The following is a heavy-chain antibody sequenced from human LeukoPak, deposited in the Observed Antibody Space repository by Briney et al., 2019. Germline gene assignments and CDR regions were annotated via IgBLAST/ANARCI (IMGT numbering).Heavy chain of an antibody. CDR3: ARKNIAAATHYWYFDL. CDR1: GGSISSYY. V-gene: IGHV4-59*01. D-gene: IGHD6-13*01. Sequence: TSETLSLTCTVSGGSISSYYWSWIRQPPGKGLEWIGYIYYSGSTNYNPSLKSRVTISVDTSKNQFSLKLSSVTAADTAVYYCARKNIAAATHYWYFDLWGRGTLVTVSS. CDR2: IYYSGST. J-gene: IGHJ2*01.